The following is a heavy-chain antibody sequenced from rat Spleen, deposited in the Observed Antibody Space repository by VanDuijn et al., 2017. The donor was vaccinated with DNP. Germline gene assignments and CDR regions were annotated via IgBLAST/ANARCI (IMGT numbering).Heavy chain of an antibody. D-gene: IGHD1-11*01. CDR3: ARHLGSGGFFDY. V-gene: IGHV5-29*01. Sequence: EVQLVESGGGLVQPGRSLKLSCAASGFTFSNYGMHWIRQAPTKGLEWVAYISYDGGSTYYGDSVKGRFTISRDNAKSTLYLQMNSLRSEDMATYYCARHLGSGGFFDYWGQGVMVTVSS. CDR1: GFTFSNYG. CDR2: ISYDGGST. J-gene: IGHJ2*01.